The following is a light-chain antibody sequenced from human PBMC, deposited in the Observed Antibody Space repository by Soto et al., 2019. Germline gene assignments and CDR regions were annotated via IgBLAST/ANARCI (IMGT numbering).Light chain of an antibody. V-gene: IGKV1-39*01. J-gene: IGKJ1*01. CDR3: QQSYTTPRT. CDR1: QSISTY. CDR2: AAS. Sequence: DLQMTQSPSSLSASVGDRVTITCRASQSISTYLNWYQQKPGKAPKVLIYAASRLQSGAPSRFSGSGSGTDFTLTISSLQPEDFATYYCQQSYTTPRTFGQGTKVELK.